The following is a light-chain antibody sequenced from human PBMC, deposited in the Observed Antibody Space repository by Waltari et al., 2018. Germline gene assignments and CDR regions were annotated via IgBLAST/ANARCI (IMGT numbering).Light chain of an antibody. J-gene: IGLJ1*01. CDR3: HVWHPDMDPGV. Sequence: SYVVTQSPSVSVAPGETARITCGGGNIGSKSVHWYQQRPGQAPVLVISYDSDRPSGIPERFSGSNSGNTATLTISSVEAGDEAKYYCHVWHPDMDPGVFGPGTEVSV. CDR2: YDS. CDR1: NIGSKS. V-gene: IGLV3-21*04.